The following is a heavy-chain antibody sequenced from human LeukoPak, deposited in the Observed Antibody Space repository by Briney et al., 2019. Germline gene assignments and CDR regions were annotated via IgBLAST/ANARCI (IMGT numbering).Heavy chain of an antibody. V-gene: IGHV3-7*03. CDR1: GLTFSSSW. D-gene: IGHD2-2*01. J-gene: IGHJ4*02. CDR3: ARKLGYCTGASCYVDY. Sequence: TGGSLRLSCAVSGLTFSSSWMDWVRQAPGKGLEWVASINPDGNKKYSADSVKGRFTISRDNAENSLYLQMNSLRADDTAVYYCARKLGYCTGASCYVDYWGQGTLVTVSS. CDR2: INPDGNKK.